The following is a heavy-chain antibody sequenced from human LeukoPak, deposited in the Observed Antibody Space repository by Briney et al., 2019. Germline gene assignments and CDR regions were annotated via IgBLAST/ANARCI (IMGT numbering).Heavy chain of an antibody. J-gene: IGHJ4*02. Sequence: PSETLSLTCAVYGGSFSDYYWGWIRQPPGKGLEWIGEINHSGSTNYKPSLKSRVTISVDTSKNQFSLRLTSVTAADTAVYYCASAATSGTYNFDSWGQGTLVTVSS. D-gene: IGHD1-26*01. CDR3: ASAATSGTYNFDS. CDR1: GGSFSDYY. CDR2: INHSGST. V-gene: IGHV4-34*01.